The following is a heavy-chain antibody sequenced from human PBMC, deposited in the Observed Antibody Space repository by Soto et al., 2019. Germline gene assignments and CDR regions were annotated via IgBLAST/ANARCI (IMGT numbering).Heavy chain of an antibody. J-gene: IGHJ6*02. V-gene: IGHV6-1*01. CDR1: GDSVSSNSSA. Sequence: PSQTLSLTFAISGDSVSSNSSAWNCISQSPSRGLEWLGRTYYRSKWYNDYAVSVKGRISINPDTSKNLFSLQLNSVTPEDTAVYYCARDRKGGFVMDVWGQGTTVTVSS. CDR3: ARDRKGGFVMDV. D-gene: IGHD3-16*01. CDR2: TYYRSKWYN.